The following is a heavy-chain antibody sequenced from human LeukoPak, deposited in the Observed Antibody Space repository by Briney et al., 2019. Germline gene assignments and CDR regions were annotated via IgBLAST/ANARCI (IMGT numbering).Heavy chain of an antibody. D-gene: IGHD3-22*01. CDR1: GFTFSWYT. Sequence: GGSLRLSCVASGFTFSWYTMNWVRQAPGKGLEWVASITSSSSYIYYADSAKGRFTISRDNARKLLYLQMNSLRAEDTAFYYCAKRGDTSGYYSDYWARESWSPSPQ. CDR2: ITSSSSYI. CDR3: AKRGDTSGYYSDY. V-gene: IGHV3-21*01. J-gene: IGHJ4*02.